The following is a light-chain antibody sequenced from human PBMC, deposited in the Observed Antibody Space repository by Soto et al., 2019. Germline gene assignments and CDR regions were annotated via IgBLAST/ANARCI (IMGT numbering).Light chain of an antibody. Sequence: DIQMTQSPSTLSASVGDRVTITCRASQSISRRLAWYQQKPGKAPKLLIYDASTLESGVPSRFSGSGSATEFTLTISSLQPEDFATYCCQHYSTVWSFGQGTKVDIK. CDR1: QSISRR. V-gene: IGKV1-5*01. J-gene: IGKJ1*01. CDR2: DAS. CDR3: QHYSTVWS.